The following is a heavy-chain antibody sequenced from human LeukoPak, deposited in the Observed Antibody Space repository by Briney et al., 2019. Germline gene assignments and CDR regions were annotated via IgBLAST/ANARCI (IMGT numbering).Heavy chain of an antibody. Sequence: GGSLRLSCAASGFTFSSHTIHWVRQAPGRGLEWVALILYDGSNKYYAASVSGRFTISRDNSKNTLSLQMNSLSAEDTAVYYCARDKGYSYGHNFDYWGQGTLVTVSS. D-gene: IGHD5-18*01. CDR2: ILYDGSNK. V-gene: IGHV3-30-3*01. CDR1: GFTFSSHT. J-gene: IGHJ4*02. CDR3: ARDKGYSYGHNFDY.